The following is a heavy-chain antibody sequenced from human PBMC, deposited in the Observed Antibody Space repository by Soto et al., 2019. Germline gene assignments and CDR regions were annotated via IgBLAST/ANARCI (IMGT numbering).Heavy chain of an antibody. Sequence: QVQLVQSGTEVKKPGASVNISCKASGYTFTSYYMHWVRQAPGQGLEWMGIINPSDSSTSYAQKFQGRVTVTGDTSTSTVYMELNSMRSEDTAVYYCAIASFDYWGQGTLVTVSP. CDR2: INPSDSST. CDR3: AIASFDY. J-gene: IGHJ4*02. CDR1: GYTFTSYY. V-gene: IGHV1-46*01.